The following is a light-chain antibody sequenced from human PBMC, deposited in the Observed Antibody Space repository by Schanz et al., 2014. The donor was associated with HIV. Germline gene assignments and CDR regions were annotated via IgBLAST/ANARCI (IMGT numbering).Light chain of an antibody. CDR3: QQYNNWPPDT. CDR2: GAS. V-gene: IGKV3-20*01. J-gene: IGKJ2*01. CDR1: ESVSSSL. Sequence: EIVLTQSPGTLSLSPGERATLSCRASESVSSSLLAWYQQTPGQAPTLLIYGASSRATGIPDRFSGSGSGTDFTLTISRLEPEDFAVYYCQQYNNWPPDTFGQGTKLEIK.